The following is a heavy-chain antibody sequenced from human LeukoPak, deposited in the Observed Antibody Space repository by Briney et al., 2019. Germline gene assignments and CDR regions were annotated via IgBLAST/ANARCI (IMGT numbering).Heavy chain of an antibody. D-gene: IGHD5-18*01. CDR3: ARVGYSYGLGYFDY. V-gene: IGHV3-66*01. CDR1: GFSVSSNY. J-gene: IGHJ4*02. Sequence: GGSLRLSCAASGFSVSSNYMSWVRQAPGKGLEWVSVIYSGGSTYYADSVKGRFTISRDNSKNTLYLQMNSLRAEDTAVYYCARVGYSYGLGYFDYWGQGILVTVSS. CDR2: IYSGGST.